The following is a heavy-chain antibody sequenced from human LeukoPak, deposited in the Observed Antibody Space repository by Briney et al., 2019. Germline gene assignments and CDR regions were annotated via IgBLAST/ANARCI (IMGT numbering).Heavy chain of an antibody. Sequence: SETLSLTCTVSGGSISSYYWSWIRQPPGKGLERIGYIYYSGSTNYNPSLKSRVTMSVDTSKNQFSLKLSSVTAADTAVYYCARRAPYSYEWSTLDYWGQGTLVTVSS. CDR3: ARRAPYSYEWSTLDY. CDR2: IYYSGST. CDR1: GGSISSYY. V-gene: IGHV4-59*08. D-gene: IGHD5-18*01. J-gene: IGHJ4*02.